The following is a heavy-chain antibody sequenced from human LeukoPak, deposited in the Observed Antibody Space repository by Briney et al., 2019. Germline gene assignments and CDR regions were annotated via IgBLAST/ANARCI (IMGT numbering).Heavy chain of an antibody. J-gene: IGHJ4*02. Sequence: ASVKVSCKASGYTFTGYYMHWVRXXXXXXXXXXXWINPNSGGTNYAQKFQGRVTMTRDTSISTAYMELSRLRSDVTAVYYCARRLRSGWGYYFDYWGQGTLVTVSS. D-gene: IGHD6-19*01. CDR1: GYTFTGYY. CDR2: INPNSGGT. CDR3: ARRLRSGWGYYFDY. V-gene: IGHV1-2*02.